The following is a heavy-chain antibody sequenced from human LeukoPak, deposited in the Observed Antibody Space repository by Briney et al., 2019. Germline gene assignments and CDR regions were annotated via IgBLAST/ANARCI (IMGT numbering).Heavy chain of an antibody. D-gene: IGHD2-15*01. J-gene: IGHJ4*02. V-gene: IGHV1-69*13. CDR2: IFPIFGTT. Sequence: ASVKVSCKASGGTFSTYAFNWVRQVAGQGLEWMGGIFPIFGTTKYAQNFQGRLTITADESTISVYMELHNLRSEDTALYYCARAGEYCSGSSCYSGVYFDYWGQGILVTVSS. CDR3: ARAGEYCSGSSCYSGVYFDY. CDR1: GGTFSTYA.